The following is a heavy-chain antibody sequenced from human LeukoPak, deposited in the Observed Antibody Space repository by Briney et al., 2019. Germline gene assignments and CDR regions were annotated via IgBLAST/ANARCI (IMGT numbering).Heavy chain of an antibody. Sequence: PSETLSLTCTVSGGSISSSSYYWGWIRQPPGKGLEWIGSIYYSGSTYYNPSLKSRVTISVDTSKNQFSLKLSSVTAADTAVYYCARHPGGVGATHYYFDYWGQGSLVTVSS. CDR2: IYYSGST. D-gene: IGHD1-26*01. CDR3: ARHPGGVGATHYYFDY. V-gene: IGHV4-39*01. J-gene: IGHJ4*02. CDR1: GGSISSSSYY.